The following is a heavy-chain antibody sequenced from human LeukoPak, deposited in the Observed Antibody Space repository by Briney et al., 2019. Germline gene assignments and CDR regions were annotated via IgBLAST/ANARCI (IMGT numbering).Heavy chain of an antibody. D-gene: IGHD5-24*01. CDR1: GGSISSYY. V-gene: IGHV4-59*12. Sequence: SETLSLTCTVSGGSISSYYWSWIRQPPGKGLEWIGYIYYSGSTNYNPSLKSRVTISVDTSKNQFSLKLSSVTAADTAVYYCARDTGYNHIWFDPWGQGTLVTVSS. J-gene: IGHJ5*02. CDR3: ARDTGYNHIWFDP. CDR2: IYYSGST.